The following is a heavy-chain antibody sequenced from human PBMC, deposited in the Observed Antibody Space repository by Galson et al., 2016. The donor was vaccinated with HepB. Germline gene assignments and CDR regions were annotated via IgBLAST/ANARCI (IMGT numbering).Heavy chain of an antibody. CDR1: GFDFTNYW. CDR3: ARRRRPTGPDY. V-gene: IGHV5-10-1*01. D-gene: IGHD4-17*01. CDR2: IDPADSST. Sequence: QSGAEVKKPGESLKISCKTSGFDFTNYWITWVRQLPGKGLEWIGRIDPADSSTNYSPSFRGRVTISVDSSISTAYLQWSSLSASDTAIYYCARRRRPTGPDYWGPGTLVTVSS. J-gene: IGHJ4*02.